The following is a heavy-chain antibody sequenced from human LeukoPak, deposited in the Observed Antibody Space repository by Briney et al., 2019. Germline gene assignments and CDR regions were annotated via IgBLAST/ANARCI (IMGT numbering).Heavy chain of an antibody. D-gene: IGHD2-2*01. CDR3: AREAGCSSTSCYAGARWFDP. V-gene: IGHV1-69*06. CDR2: IIPIFGTA. CDR1: GGTFSSYA. J-gene: IGHJ5*02. Sequence: GASVKVSCKASGGTFSSYAISWVRQAPGQGLEWMGGIIPIFGTANYAQKFQGGVTITADKSTSTAYMELSSLRSEDTAVYYCAREAGCSSTSCYAGARWFDPWGQGTLVTVSS.